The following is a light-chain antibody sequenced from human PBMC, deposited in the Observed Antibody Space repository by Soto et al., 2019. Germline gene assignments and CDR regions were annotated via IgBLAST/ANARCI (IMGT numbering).Light chain of an antibody. CDR3: QKYNSWRSIS. Sequence: EIVMTQSPATLSLPPVERATLSCRASQSINYNLAWYQHTPGQAPRLLIYDTSNRAAGIPARFSGSGSGTDFTLTISSLQSEDFAVYYCQKYNSWRSISFGQGTRLEIK. J-gene: IGKJ5*01. V-gene: IGKV3-15*01. CDR2: DTS. CDR1: QSINYN.